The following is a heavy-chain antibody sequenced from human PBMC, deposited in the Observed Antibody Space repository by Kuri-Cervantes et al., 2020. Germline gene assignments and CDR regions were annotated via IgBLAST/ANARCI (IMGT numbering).Heavy chain of an antibody. CDR1: GFTFSSYD. D-gene: IGHD3-16*02. V-gene: IGHV3-13*01. CDR2: IGTAGDT. J-gene: IGHJ4*02. CDR3: TRDEHNKYIWGSYRYDY. Sequence: GGSLRLSCAASGFTFSSYDMHWVRQATGKGLEWVSAIGTAGDTYYPGSVKGRFTISRENAKNSLYLQMNSLKTEDTAVYYCTRDEHNKYIWGSYRYDYWGQGTLVTVSS.